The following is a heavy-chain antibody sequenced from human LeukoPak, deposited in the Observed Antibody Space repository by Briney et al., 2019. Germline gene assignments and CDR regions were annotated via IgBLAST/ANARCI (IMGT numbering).Heavy chain of an antibody. Sequence: SETLSLTCTVSGGSISSSSYYWGWIRQPPGKGLEWIGSIYYSGSTYYNPSLKSRVTISVDTSKNQFSLKLSSVTAADTAVYYCARDTIEGIYGSGSFVFDYWGQGTLVTASS. CDR3: ARDTIEGIYGSGSFVFDY. V-gene: IGHV4-39*07. J-gene: IGHJ4*02. CDR2: IYYSGST. CDR1: GGSISSSSYY. D-gene: IGHD3-10*01.